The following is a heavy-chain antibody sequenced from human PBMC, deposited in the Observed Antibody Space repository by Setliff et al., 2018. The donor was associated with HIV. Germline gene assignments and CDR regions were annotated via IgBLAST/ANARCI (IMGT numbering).Heavy chain of an antibody. V-gene: IGHV3-30*04. CDR1: GFTFSSYA. J-gene: IGHJ4*02. CDR3: ARDQRRAAALDY. CDR2: ISYDGSNK. D-gene: IGHD6-13*01. Sequence: PGGSLRLSCAASGFTFSSYAMHWVRQAPGKGLEWVAVISYDGSNKYYADSVKGRFTISRDNSKNTLYLQMNSLRAEDTAVYYCARDQRRAAALDYWGQGTLVTVS.